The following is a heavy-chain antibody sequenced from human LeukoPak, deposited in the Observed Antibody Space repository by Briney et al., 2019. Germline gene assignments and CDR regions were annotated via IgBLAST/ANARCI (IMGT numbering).Heavy chain of an antibody. CDR1: GGTFSSYA. J-gene: IGHJ4*02. V-gene: IGHV1-69*05. CDR2: IIPIFGTA. D-gene: IGHD3-22*01. CDR3: ARGYYDSSGYSTWPGVRFDY. Sequence: SVRVSCKASGGTFSSYAISWVRQAPGQGLEWMGGIIPIFGTANYAKKFQGRVTITTDESTSTAYMELSSLRSEDTAVYYCARGYYDSSGYSTWPGVRFDYWGQGTLVTVSS.